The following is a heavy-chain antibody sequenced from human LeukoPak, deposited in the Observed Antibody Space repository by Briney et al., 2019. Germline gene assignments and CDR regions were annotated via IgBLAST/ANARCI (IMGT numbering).Heavy chain of an antibody. D-gene: IGHD4-17*01. V-gene: IGHV1-18*01. CDR2: ISAYNGNT. Sequence: GASVKVSCKASGYTFTSYDTSWVRQAPGQGLEWMGWISAYNGNTNYAQKLQGRVTMTTDTSTSIAYMELRSLRSDDTAVYYCARGWYTTVSYYMDVWGKGTTVTISS. CDR1: GYTFTSYD. CDR3: ARGWYTTVSYYMDV. J-gene: IGHJ6*03.